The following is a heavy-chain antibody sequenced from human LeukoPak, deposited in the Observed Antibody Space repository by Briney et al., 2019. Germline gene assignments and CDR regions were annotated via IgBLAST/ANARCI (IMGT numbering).Heavy chain of an antibody. CDR2: INANSGGT. J-gene: IGHJ5*02. V-gene: IGHV1-2*02. CDR1: GYTFTGYY. D-gene: IGHD2-2*01. CDR3: ARVVPPRYCTTPSCYWKGWFDP. Sequence: ASVKVSCKASGYTFTGYYMHWVRQAPGQGLEWMGWINANSGGTNYAQKFQGRVTMTKDTSISTAYMELSRLTPHDTAVYSCARVVPPRYCTTPSCYWKGWFDPWGQGPLVTVSS.